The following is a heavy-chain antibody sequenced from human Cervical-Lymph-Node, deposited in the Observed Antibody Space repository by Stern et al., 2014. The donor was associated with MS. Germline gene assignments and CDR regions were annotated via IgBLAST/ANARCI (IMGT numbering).Heavy chain of an antibody. V-gene: IGHV4-31*03. CDR1: GGSISSGGYY. CDR3: ARASGNYADYYHFYGLDV. Sequence: QVQLQESGPGLVKPSQTLSLTCTVSGGSISSGGYYLSWIRQHPGKGLEWIGYIYYSGGTHYKPSLKSRVAIALDASKNQFSLNLSSVTAADTAVYYCARASGNYADYYHFYGLDVWGQGTTVTVSS. CDR2: IYYSGGT. J-gene: IGHJ6*02. D-gene: IGHD1-26*01.